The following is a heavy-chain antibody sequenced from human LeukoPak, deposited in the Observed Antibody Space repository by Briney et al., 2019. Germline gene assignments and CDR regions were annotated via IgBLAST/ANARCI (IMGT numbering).Heavy chain of an antibody. CDR3: AKDRRYYYDSSGYYYFDY. CDR1: GFTFSSYS. J-gene: IGHJ4*02. D-gene: IGHD3-22*01. V-gene: IGHV3-23*01. CDR2: ISGSGGST. Sequence: GGSLRLSCAASGFTFSSYSMNWVRQAPGKGLEWVSAISGSGGSTYYADSVKGRFTISRDNSKNTLYLQMNSLRAEDTAVYYCAKDRRYYYDSSGYYYFDYWGQGTLVTVSS.